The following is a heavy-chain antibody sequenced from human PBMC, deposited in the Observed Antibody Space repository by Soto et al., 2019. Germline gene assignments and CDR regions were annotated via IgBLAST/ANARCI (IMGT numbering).Heavy chain of an antibody. CDR3: ARERDDSSWSSFEYLQY. CDR2: ITGYNGNT. D-gene: IGHD6-13*01. V-gene: IGHV1-18*01. CDR1: GDPFRSYG. Sequence: ASVKVSCKAAGDPFRSYGISWVRQAPGQGLEWMGWITGYNGNTNYAQKFQGRVILTTDTSTSTVHMELSSRRSDDTALYYSARERDDSSWSSFEYLQYWGQGTLVPVSS. J-gene: IGHJ1*01.